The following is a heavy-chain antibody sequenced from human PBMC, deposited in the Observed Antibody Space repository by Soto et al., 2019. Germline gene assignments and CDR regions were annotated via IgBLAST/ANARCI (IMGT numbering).Heavy chain of an antibody. J-gene: IGHJ4*02. CDR2: FGVDYVT. CDR1: GFSFSNYA. CDR3: AKAKGSFDHTGPDQ. Sequence: EVQLLESGGGLIQPRGSLRLSCATFGFSFSNYAMSWVRQAPGKGLEWVSGFGVDYVTYYADAVRGRFTISRDNSKNTRYLQMNSLRAEDTALYYCAKAKGSFDHTGPDQWGQGTLVTVSS. V-gene: IGHV3-23*01. D-gene: IGHD2-8*02.